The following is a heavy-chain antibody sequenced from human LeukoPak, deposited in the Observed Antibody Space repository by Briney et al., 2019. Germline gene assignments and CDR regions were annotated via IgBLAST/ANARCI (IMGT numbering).Heavy chain of an antibody. V-gene: IGHV4-34*01. CDR2: INHSGST. D-gene: IGHD6-19*01. CDR1: GGSFSGYY. J-gene: IGHJ4*02. Sequence: PSETLSLTCAVYGGSFSGYYWSWIRQPPGKGLEWIGEINHSGSTNYNPSLKSRVTISVDTSKNQFSLKMSSVADADAAVYYCARLPRRYSSGWYGDFDYWGQGTLVTVSS. CDR3: ARLPRRYSSGWYGDFDY.